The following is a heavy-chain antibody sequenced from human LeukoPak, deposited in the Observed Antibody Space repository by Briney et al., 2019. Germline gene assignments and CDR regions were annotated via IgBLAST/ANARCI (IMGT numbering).Heavy chain of an antibody. CDR1: GFTFRNYA. Sequence: PGGSLRLSCAASGFTFRNYAMHWVRQAPGKGLEWVGDISYEGSNKYYADSVKGRFTISRDNSKNTLYLQMNSLRTEDTAAYYCAKDTYDFGSGTYPPDYWGQGTLVTVSS. CDR3: AKDTYDFGSGTYPPDY. D-gene: IGHD3-10*01. V-gene: IGHV3-30*18. CDR2: ISYEGSNK. J-gene: IGHJ4*02.